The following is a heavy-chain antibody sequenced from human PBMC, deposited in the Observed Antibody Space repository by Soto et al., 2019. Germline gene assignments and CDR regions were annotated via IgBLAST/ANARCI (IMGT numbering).Heavy chain of an antibody. J-gene: IGHJ3*02. V-gene: IGHV4-34*01. CDR2: INHSGST. D-gene: IGHD5-18*01. CDR1: GGSFSGYY. Sequence: WETLSLTCAVYGGSFSGYYWSWVRRAPGKGLEWIGEINHSGSTNYNPSLKSRVTISVDTSKNQFSLKLSSVTAADTAVYYCARVLIQLWLKDAFDIWGQGTMVTVSS. CDR3: ARVLIQLWLKDAFDI.